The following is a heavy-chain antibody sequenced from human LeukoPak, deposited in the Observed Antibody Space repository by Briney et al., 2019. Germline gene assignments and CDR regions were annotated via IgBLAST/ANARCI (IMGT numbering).Heavy chain of an antibody. CDR1: GFTFNSYG. V-gene: IGHV3-23*01. D-gene: IGHD3-10*01. Sequence: GGTLRLSCAASGFTFNSYGMSWVRQAPGKGLEWVAAICGRGGDTYYGDSVRGRLTISRDNSENTLYLQMNSLRAEYTAVYYCAKDGPYYGSGSLDYWGQGTLVTVSS. CDR3: AKDGPYYGSGSLDY. CDR2: ICGRGGDT. J-gene: IGHJ4*02.